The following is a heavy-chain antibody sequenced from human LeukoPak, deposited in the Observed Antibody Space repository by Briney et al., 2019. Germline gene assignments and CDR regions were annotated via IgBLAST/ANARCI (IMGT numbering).Heavy chain of an antibody. CDR1: GFTFSSFW. CDR3: VRHNAARAFDI. J-gene: IGHJ3*02. Sequence: QPGGSLRLSCAASGFTFSSFWMHCVRQAPGKGLVWVSRVSDDGSTTTYADSVKGRFTISRDNAKNTLYLQLNSLRPDDTAVYYCVRHNAARAFDIWGQGTMVIVSS. D-gene: IGHD1-1*01. V-gene: IGHV3-74*03. CDR2: VSDDGSTT.